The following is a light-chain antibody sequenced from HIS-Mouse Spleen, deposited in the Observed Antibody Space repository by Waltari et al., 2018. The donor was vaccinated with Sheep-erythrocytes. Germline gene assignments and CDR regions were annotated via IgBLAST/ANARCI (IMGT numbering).Light chain of an antibody. Sequence: SYELTQPPSVSVSPGQTASITCSGDKLGDKYACWYQQKPGQSTVLVIYQDSKRPSGIPERFSGSNSGNTATLTISGTQAMDEADYYCQEWDSSTAWNVVFGGGTKLTVL. CDR2: QDS. V-gene: IGLV3-1*01. CDR1: KLGDKY. J-gene: IGLJ2*01. CDR3: QEWDSSTAWNVV.